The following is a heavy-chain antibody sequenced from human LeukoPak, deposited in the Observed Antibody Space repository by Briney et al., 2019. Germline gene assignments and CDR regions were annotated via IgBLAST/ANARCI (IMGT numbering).Heavy chain of an antibody. CDR2: IRWNSGSI. V-gene: IGHV3-9*01. Sequence: PGGSLSLSCAASGFTFDDYAMHWVWQAPGKGLDWISGIRWNSGSIGYADSVKGRFTISRDNAKNSLYLQMNSLRAEDTALYYCAKALSRNWTIRIWFDPWGQGTLVTVSS. CDR3: AKALSRNWTIRIWFDP. CDR1: GFTFDDYA. D-gene: IGHD1-1*01. J-gene: IGHJ5*02.